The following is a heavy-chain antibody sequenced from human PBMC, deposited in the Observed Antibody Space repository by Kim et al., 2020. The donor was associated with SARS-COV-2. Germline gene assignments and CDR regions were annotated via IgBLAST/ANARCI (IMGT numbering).Heavy chain of an antibody. Sequence: GGSLRLSCAASGFTFSSYAMSWVRQAPGKGLEWVSAISGSGGSTYYADSVKGRFTISRDNSKNTLYLQMNSLRAEDTAVYYCAKTTSAGYCSSTSCFPFFDIWGQGTMVTVSS. J-gene: IGHJ3*02. V-gene: IGHV3-23*01. CDR2: ISGSGGST. D-gene: IGHD2-2*01. CDR3: AKTTSAGYCSSTSCFPFFDI. CDR1: GFTFSSYA.